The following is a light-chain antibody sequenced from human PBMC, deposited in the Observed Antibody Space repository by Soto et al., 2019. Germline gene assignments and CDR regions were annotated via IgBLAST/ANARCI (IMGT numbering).Light chain of an antibody. J-gene: IGKJ1*01. CDR3: MQGTHWPWT. Sequence: DVVMTQSPLSLPVTLGQPASISCRSTQGLVYSDGNTYLNWFHQRPGQSPRRLIYMISNRDSGVPDGFCGRGSGTDFTLTVRRVEAEDVGVYYCMQGTHWPWTFGQGTRVE. V-gene: IGKV2-30*01. CDR2: MIS. CDR1: QGLVYSDGNTY.